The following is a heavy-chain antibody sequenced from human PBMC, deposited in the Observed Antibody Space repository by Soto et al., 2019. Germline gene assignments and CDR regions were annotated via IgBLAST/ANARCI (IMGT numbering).Heavy chain of an antibody. J-gene: IGHJ5*02. V-gene: IGHV4-38-2*01. Sequence: SETLSLTCAVSGYSISSGYYWGWIRQPPGKGLEWIGSIYHSGSTYYNPSLKSRVTISVDTSKNQFSLKLSSVTAADTAVYYCARLYDSSGFDWFDPWGQGXLVTVHS. CDR3: ARLYDSSGFDWFDP. CDR1: GYSISSGYY. D-gene: IGHD3-22*01. CDR2: IYHSGST.